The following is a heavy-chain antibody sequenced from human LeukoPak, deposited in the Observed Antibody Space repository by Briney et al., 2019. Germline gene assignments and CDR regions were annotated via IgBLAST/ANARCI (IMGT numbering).Heavy chain of an antibody. CDR3: ATLPSAAAGPGYFDY. V-gene: IGHV4-30-4*01. Sequence: SQTLSLTCSVSGGSISSGEYYWSWLRQPPGKGLEWIGYIYYSGSTYYNPSLKSRVTTSVDTSKNQFSLKLTSMTAADTAVYYCATLPSAAAGPGYFDYWGRGILVTLSS. CDR1: GGSISSGEYY. D-gene: IGHD6-13*01. CDR2: IYYSGST. J-gene: IGHJ4*02.